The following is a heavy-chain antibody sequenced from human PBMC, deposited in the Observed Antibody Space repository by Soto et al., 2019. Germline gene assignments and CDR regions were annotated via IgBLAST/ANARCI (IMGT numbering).Heavy chain of an antibody. Sequence: ASVKASCSISGHTLTELSIHWVRQSPVKGREWMGGFEPEGGEASYGQKWHGRVTVTEDTGTGTAYVELRCLKSDDTAVYYCATPKHLRGAMITNINFDFCGQGTPVTVYS. V-gene: IGHV1-24*01. CDR3: ATPKHLRGAMITNINFDF. CDR1: GHTLTELS. D-gene: IGHD3-10*01. J-gene: IGHJ4*02. CDR2: FEPEGGEA.